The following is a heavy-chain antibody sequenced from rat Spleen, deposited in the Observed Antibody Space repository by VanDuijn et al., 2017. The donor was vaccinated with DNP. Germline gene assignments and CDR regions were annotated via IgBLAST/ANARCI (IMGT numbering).Heavy chain of an antibody. Sequence: EVQLQESGPGLVKPSQSLSLTCSVTGYSITGNYWGWIRKFPGNKMEYIGHITYSGTTNYNPSLKSRISITRDTSKNQFFLRLNSVTAEDTATYYCARWGTYFDYWGQGVMVTVSS. V-gene: IGHV3-1*01. J-gene: IGHJ2*01. CDR2: ITYSGTT. CDR3: ARWGTYFDY. CDR1: GYSITGNY.